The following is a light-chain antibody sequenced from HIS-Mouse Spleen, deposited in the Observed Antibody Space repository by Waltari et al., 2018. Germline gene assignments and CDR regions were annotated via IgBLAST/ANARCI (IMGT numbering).Light chain of an antibody. CDR1: ALPKPH. J-gene: IGLJ2*01. V-gene: IGLV3-25*03. Sequence: SYELTQPPSVSVSPGPTARIPCPGHALPKPHAYWSQQKPGQAPVLVIYKDSERPSGIPARFSGSSSGTTVTLTISGVQAEDEADYYCQSADSSGTYSVVFGGGTKLTVL. CDR2: KDS. CDR3: QSADSSGTYSVV.